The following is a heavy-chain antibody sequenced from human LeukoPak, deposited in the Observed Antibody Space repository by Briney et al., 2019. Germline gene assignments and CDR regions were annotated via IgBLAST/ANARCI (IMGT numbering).Heavy chain of an antibody. D-gene: IGHD2-15*01. V-gene: IGHV3-30*18. CDR3: AKDRIVLVAAADYGMDV. CDR1: GFTFSSNG. Sequence: GGSLRLSCAASGFTFSSNGMHWVRQAPGKGLEWVAFISYDGNYKYYVDSVKGRFTISRDNSKNTLYLQMNSLRAEDTAVYYCAKDRIVLVAAADYGMDVWGQGTTVTVSS. CDR2: ISYDGNYK. J-gene: IGHJ6*02.